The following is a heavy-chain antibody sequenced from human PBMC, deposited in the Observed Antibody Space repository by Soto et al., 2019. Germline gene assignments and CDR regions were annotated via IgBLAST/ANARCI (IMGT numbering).Heavy chain of an antibody. D-gene: IGHD3-10*01. CDR3: ARHSGYGSGSYDYFDY. CDR1: GGSISSYY. Sequence: PSETLSLTCTVSGGSISSYYWSWIRQPPGKGLEWIGYIYYSGSTNYNPSLKSRVTISVDTSKNQFSLKLSSVTAADTAVYYCARHSGYGSGSYDYFDYWGQGTLVTVSS. CDR2: IYYSGST. V-gene: IGHV4-59*08. J-gene: IGHJ4*02.